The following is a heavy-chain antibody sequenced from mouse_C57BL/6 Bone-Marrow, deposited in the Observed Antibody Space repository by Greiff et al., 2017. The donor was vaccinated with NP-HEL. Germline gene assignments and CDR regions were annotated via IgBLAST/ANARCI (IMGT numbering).Heavy chain of an antibody. CDR3: ARNYGSIPYWYFDV. D-gene: IGHD1-1*01. CDR2: FHPYNDDT. Sequence: VKLMESGAELVKPGASVKMSCKASGYTFTTYPIEWMKQNHGKSLEWIGNFHPYNDDTKYNEKFKGKATLTVEKSSSTVYLELSRLTSDDSAVYYCARNYGSIPYWYFDVWGTGTTVTVSS. CDR1: GYTFTTYP. J-gene: IGHJ1*03. V-gene: IGHV1-47*01.